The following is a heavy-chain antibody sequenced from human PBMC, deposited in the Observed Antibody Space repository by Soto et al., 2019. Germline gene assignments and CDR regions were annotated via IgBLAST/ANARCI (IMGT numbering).Heavy chain of an antibody. CDR3: ARDIGSYAYGEGY. J-gene: IGHJ4*02. Sequence: SETLSLTCSVSGGSINSYWWSWIRQPAGKGLEWIGRVYSSGTTDYNPSLNSRATLSVETSKNQFSLKLSSVTAADTAVYYCARDIGSYAYGEGYWGQGIQVTVPS. CDR1: GGSINSYW. V-gene: IGHV4-4*07. D-gene: IGHD3-10*01. CDR2: VYSSGTT.